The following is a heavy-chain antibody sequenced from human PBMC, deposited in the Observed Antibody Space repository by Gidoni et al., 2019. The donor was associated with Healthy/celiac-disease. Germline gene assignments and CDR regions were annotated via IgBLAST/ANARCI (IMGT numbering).Heavy chain of an antibody. J-gene: IGHJ4*02. CDR1: GGSISSSY. V-gene: IGHV4-4*07. CDR3: ARDNDFWSGYSAYYFDY. CDR2: IYTSGST. Sequence: QVQLQESGPGLVKPSETLSLTCTVSGGSISSSYWSWIRQPAGKGLEWIGRIYTSGSTNYNPSLKSRVTMSVDTSKNQFSLKLSSVTAADTAVYYCARDNDFWSGYSAYYFDYWGQGTLVTVSS. D-gene: IGHD3-3*01.